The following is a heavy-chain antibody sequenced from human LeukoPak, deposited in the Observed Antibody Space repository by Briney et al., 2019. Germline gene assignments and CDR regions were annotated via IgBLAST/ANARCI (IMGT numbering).Heavy chain of an antibody. V-gene: IGHV3-53*01. D-gene: IGHD3-3*01. J-gene: IGHJ4*02. Sequence: GGSLRLSCAASGFTVSSNYMSWVRQAPGKGLEWVSVIYSGGSTYYADSVKGRFTISRDNSKNTLYLQMNSLRAEDTAVYYCARLGDFWSGYVDYWGQGTLVTVSS. CDR1: GFTVSSNY. CDR2: IYSGGST. CDR3: ARLGDFWSGYVDY.